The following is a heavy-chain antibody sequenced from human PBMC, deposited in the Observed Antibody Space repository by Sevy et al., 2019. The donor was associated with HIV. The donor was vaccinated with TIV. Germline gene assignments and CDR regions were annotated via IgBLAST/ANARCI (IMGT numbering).Heavy chain of an antibody. V-gene: IGHV6-1*01. CDR2: TYYRSKWYN. CDR1: GDSVSSNSAA. J-gene: IGHJ6*02. CDR3: ARDGLTYGGMDV. D-gene: IGHD1-20*01. Sequence: SQTISLTCAISGDSVSSNSAAWNWIRQSPSRDLEWLGRTYYRSKWYNDYAVSVKSRITINPDTSKNQVSLQLNSVTPEDTAIYYCARDGLTYGGMDVWGQGTTVTVSS.